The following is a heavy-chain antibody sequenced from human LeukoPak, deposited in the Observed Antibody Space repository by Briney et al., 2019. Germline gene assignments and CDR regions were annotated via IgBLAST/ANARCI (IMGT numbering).Heavy chain of an antibody. J-gene: IGHJ4*02. D-gene: IGHD3-3*01. CDR1: GFTFSSYA. V-gene: IGHV3-23*01. CDR3: TRGVATYDFWNGYV. Sequence: GGSLRLSCAASGFTFSSYAMSWVRQAPGKGLEWVSAISGSGGSTYYADSVKGRFTISRDNAKNSLYLQMNSLRVEDTAVYYCTRGVATYDFWNGYVWGQGTLVTVSS. CDR2: ISGSGGST.